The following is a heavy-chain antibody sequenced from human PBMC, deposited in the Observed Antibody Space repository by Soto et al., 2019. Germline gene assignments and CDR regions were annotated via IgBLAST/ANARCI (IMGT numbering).Heavy chain of an antibody. D-gene: IGHD3-22*01. J-gene: IGHJ6*02. CDR1: ACSMSSSSYY. Sequence: SQNLSVTCTVSACSMSSSSYYWGWIRQHPGKGLEWIGSIYYSGSTYYNPSLKSRVTISVDTSKNQFSLKLSFVTAADTAVYYCARRLYYDSSGFEGGGKDFWGQGTTVTVSS. CDR2: IYYSGST. V-gene: IGHV4-39*01. CDR3: ARRLYYDSSGFEGGGKDF.